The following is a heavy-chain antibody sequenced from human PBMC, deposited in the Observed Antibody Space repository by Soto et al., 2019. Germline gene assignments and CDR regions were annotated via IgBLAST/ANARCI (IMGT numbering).Heavy chain of an antibody. Sequence: SETLSLTCAVYGGYFSGYYWSWIRQPPGKGLEWIGEINHSGSTNYNPSLKSRVTISVDTSKNQFSLKLSSVTAADTAVYYCARGRTVLLWFGELLNWFDPWGQGTLVTVSS. CDR2: INHSGST. D-gene: IGHD3-10*01. J-gene: IGHJ5*02. V-gene: IGHV4-34*01. CDR1: GGYFSGYY. CDR3: ARGRTVLLWFGELLNWFDP.